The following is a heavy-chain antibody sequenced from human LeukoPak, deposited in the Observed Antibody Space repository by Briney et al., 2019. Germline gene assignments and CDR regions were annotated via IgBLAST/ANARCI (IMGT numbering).Heavy chain of an antibody. CDR2: ISSSSSTI. CDR1: GFTFSSYS. CDR3: ASSALYYYDSSGYSPDY. J-gene: IGHJ4*02. D-gene: IGHD3-22*01. Sequence: GGSLRLSCAASGFTFSSYSMNWVRQAPGKGLEWVSYISSSSSTIYYADSVKGRYTISRDNAKNSLYLQMNSLRAEDTAVYYCASSALYYYDSSGYSPDYWGQGTLVTVSS. V-gene: IGHV3-48*01.